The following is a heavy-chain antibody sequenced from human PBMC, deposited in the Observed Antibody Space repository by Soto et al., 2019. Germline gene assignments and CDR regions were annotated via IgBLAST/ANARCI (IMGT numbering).Heavy chain of an antibody. CDR1: GGTFSSYA. CDR3: ARARGYSYGDLLPDWFDP. CDR2: IIPIFGTA. J-gene: IGHJ5*02. Sequence: QVQLVQSGAEVKKPGSSVKVSCKASGGTFSSYAISWVRQAPGQGLEWMGGIIPIFGTANYAQKFQGRVKITADESTSTAYRELGSLRSEDTAVYYCARARGYSYGDLLPDWFDPWGQGTLVTVSS. V-gene: IGHV1-69*12. D-gene: IGHD5-18*01.